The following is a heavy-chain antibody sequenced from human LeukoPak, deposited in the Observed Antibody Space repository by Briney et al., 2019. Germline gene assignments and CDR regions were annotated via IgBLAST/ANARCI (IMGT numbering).Heavy chain of an antibody. CDR3: SRIPNQSKYSIGNY. D-gene: IGHD1-14*01. J-gene: IGHJ4*02. Sequence: SETLSLTCTVSGGSISSDTYYWSWIRQHPGKGLEWIGYIYYSGSTYYNPSLKSRVTISVDTSKNQFSLKLSSVTAADTAVYYCSRIPNQSKYSIGNYWGQGTLVTVSS. CDR2: IYYSGST. V-gene: IGHV4-31*03. CDR1: GGSISSDTYY.